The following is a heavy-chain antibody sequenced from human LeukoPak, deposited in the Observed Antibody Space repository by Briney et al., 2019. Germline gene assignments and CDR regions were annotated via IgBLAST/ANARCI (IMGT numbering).Heavy chain of an antibody. CDR3: AELGITMIGGV. D-gene: IGHD3-10*02. CDR1: GFTFTSYN. Sequence: GGSLRLSCVASGFTFTSYNMNWVRQTPGKGLEWVSSITSSSHYVFYADSVRGRFTISRDNAKNSLYLQMNSLRAEDTAVYYCAELGITMIGGVWGKGTTVTISS. J-gene: IGHJ6*04. CDR2: ITSSSHYV. V-gene: IGHV3-21*01.